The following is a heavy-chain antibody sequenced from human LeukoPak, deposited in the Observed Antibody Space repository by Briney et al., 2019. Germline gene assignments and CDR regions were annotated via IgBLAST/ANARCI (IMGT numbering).Heavy chain of an antibody. CDR1: GFTFSSYA. V-gene: IGHV3-23*01. D-gene: IGHD6-13*01. Sequence: GGSLRLSCAASGFTFSSYAMSWVRQAPGKGLEWVSAISGSGGSTYYADSVRGRFTISRDNTKNTLYLQMNSLRAEDTAVYYCAKDHYSSSWFFDYWGQGTLVNVSS. CDR3: AKDHYSSSWFFDY. CDR2: ISGSGGST. J-gene: IGHJ4*02.